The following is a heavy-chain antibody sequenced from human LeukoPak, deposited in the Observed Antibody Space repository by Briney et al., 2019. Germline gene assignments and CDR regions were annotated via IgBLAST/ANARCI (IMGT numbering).Heavy chain of an antibody. CDR2: INPNSGGT. CDR3: ARGDHYDVLTGFQTPSHLSDY. CDR1: GYTFTGYY. D-gene: IGHD3-9*01. Sequence: ASVKVSCKASGYTFTGYYVHWVREAPGQGLEWMGWINPNSGGTNYAQKFQGRVTMTRDTSISTAYMELSRLRSDDTAVYYCARGDHYDVLTGFQTPSHLSDYWGQGTLVTVSS. J-gene: IGHJ4*02. V-gene: IGHV1-2*02.